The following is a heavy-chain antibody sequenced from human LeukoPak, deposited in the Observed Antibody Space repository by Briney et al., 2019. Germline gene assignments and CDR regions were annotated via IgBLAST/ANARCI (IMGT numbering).Heavy chain of an antibody. V-gene: IGHV3-21*01. CDR3: ASSRLGESFDY. CDR1: GFTFSSYS. D-gene: IGHD3-10*01. J-gene: IGHJ4*02. CDR2: IGSSSSYI. Sequence: GGSLRLSCAASGFTFSSYSMNWVRQAPGKGLEWVSSIGSSSSYIYYADSVKGRFTISRDNAKNSLYLQMNSLRAEDTAVYYCASSRLGESFDYWGQRTLVTVSS.